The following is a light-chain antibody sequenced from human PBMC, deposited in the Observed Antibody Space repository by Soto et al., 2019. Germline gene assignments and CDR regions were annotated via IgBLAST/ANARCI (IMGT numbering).Light chain of an antibody. V-gene: IGLV2-11*01. CDR2: DVS. J-gene: IGLJ1*01. CDR3: SSSAGSPSHV. Sequence: QSVLTQPRSVSGSPGQSVTISCTGTSSDVGGYNYVSWYQQHPGKAPKVMIYDVSERPSGVPDRFSGSKSGNTASLTISGLQAEDAADYYCSSSAGSPSHVFGTGTKVTVL. CDR1: SSDVGGYNY.